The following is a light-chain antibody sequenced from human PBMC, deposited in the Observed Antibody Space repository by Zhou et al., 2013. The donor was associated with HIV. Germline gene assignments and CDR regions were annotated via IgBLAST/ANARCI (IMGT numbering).Light chain of an antibody. CDR1: QSVSNNY. J-gene: IGKJ1*01. CDR2: GAS. CDR3: QQYGSSPST. V-gene: IGKV3-20*01. Sequence: VLTQSPGTLSLSPGERATLSCRASQSVSNNYLAWYQQKPGQAPRLLIYGASSRATGIPDKFTGSGSGTDFTFTIARLEPEDFAVYYCQQYGSSPSTFGQGTKVEIK.